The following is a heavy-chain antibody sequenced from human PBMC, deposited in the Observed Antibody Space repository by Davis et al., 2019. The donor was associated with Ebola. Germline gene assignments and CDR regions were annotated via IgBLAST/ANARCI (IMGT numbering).Heavy chain of an antibody. CDR1: GYTFTSYY. J-gene: IGHJ6*02. D-gene: IGHD2-15*01. CDR2: INPSGGST. V-gene: IGHV1-46*01. Sequence: ASVKVSCKASGYTFTSYYMHWVRQAPGQGLEWMGIINPSGGSTSYAQKFQGRVTMTRDTSTSTVYMELSSLRSEDTDVYYCARDRIVVVVAATQAYYYYGMDVWGQGTTVTVSS. CDR3: ARDRIVVVVAATQAYYYYGMDV.